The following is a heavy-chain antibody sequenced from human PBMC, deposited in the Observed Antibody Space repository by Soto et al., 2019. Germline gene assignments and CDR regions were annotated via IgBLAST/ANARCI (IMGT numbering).Heavy chain of an antibody. CDR2: ISAYNGNT. V-gene: IGHV1-18*04. CDR1: GYAFSDHG. CDR3: ARDHRYSSSFFDS. D-gene: IGHD6-6*01. Sequence: QVRLVLSGDELKKPGASMKVSCKASGYAFSDHGISWVRQAPGQGLEWIGWISAYNGNTNYAQKFQGRVTVTTDASTATAYREGRCLTSEDTAVYYCARDHRYSSSFFDSWSQGTLITVSS. J-gene: IGHJ4*02.